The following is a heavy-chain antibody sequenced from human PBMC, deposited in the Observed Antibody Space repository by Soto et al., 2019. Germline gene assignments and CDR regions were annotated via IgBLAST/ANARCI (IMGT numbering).Heavy chain of an antibody. CDR2: ISSNGGST. D-gene: IGHD3-22*01. Sequence: GGSLRLSCAASGFTFSSYAMHWVRQAPGKGLEYVSAISSNGGSTYYANSVKGRFTISRDNSKDTLYLQMGSLRAEDTAVYYCAREITMIAWGQGTLVTVS. CDR3: AREITMIA. CDR1: GFTFSSYA. V-gene: IGHV3-64*01. J-gene: IGHJ5*02.